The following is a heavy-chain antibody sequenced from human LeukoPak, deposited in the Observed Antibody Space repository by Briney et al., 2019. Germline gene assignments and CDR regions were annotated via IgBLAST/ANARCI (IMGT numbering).Heavy chain of an antibody. J-gene: IGHJ5*02. Sequence: SVTVSCKASGGTFSSYAISWVRQAPGQGLEWMGGIIPIFGTANYAQKFQGRVTITADESTSTAYMELSSLRSEDTAVYYCARGSPQGGPAGNWFDPWGQGTLVTVSS. CDR1: GGTFSSYA. CDR3: ARGSPQGGPAGNWFDP. CDR2: IIPIFGTA. D-gene: IGHD6-13*01. V-gene: IGHV1-69*13.